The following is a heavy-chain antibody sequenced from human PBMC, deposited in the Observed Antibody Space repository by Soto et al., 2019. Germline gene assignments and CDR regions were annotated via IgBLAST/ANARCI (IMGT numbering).Heavy chain of an antibody. CDR3: ARGGGYSYGYRGANWFDP. D-gene: IGHD5-18*01. CDR1: GGSISSYY. CDR2: IYYSGST. Sequence: PSETLSLTCTVSGGSISSYYWSWIRQPPGKGLEWIGYIYYSGSTNYNPSLKSRVTISVDTSKNQFSLKLSSVTAADTAVYYCARGGGYSYGYRGANWFDPWGQGTLVTVSS. J-gene: IGHJ5*02. V-gene: IGHV4-59*01.